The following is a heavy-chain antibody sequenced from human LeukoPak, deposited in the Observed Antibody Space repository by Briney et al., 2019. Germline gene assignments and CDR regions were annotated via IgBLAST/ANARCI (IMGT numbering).Heavy chain of an antibody. CDR1: GGSISSYY. J-gene: IGHJ4*02. Sequence: SETQSLTCTVSGGSISSYYWSWIRQPPGKGLEWIGYIYYSGSTNYNPSLKSRVTISVDTSKNQFSLKLSSVTAADTAVYYCARNGQQWLVEDHWGQGTLVTVSS. CDR3: ARNGQQWLVEDH. V-gene: IGHV4-59*01. CDR2: IYYSGST. D-gene: IGHD6-19*01.